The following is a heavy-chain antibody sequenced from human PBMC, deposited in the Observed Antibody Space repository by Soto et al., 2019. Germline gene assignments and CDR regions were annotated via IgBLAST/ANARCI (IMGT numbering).Heavy chain of an antibody. CDR2: IYYSGST. J-gene: IGHJ4*02. Sequence: SETLSLTCTVSGGSISSSSYYWGWIRQPPGKGLEWIGSIYYSGSTYYNPSLKSRVTISVDTSKNQFSLKLSSVTAADTAVYYCARHAYMVRGVIIASGFDYWGQGTLVTLSS. D-gene: IGHD3-10*01. CDR1: GGSISSSSYY. V-gene: IGHV4-39*01. CDR3: ARHAYMVRGVIIASGFDY.